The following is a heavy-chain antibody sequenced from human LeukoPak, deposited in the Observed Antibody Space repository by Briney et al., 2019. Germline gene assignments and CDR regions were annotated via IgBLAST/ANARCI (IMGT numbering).Heavy chain of an antibody. J-gene: IGHJ4*02. CDR2: ISGSGGST. CDR3: AKGPLISH. V-gene: IGHV3-23*01. CDR1: GFTFSSYA. D-gene: IGHD3-16*01. Sequence: GGSLRLSCAASGFTFSSYAMSWVRQAPGKGLEWVSSISGSGGSTYYADSAKGRFTISRDDSKNTLYLQMNSLRAEDTAVYFCAKGPLISHWGQGTLVTVSS.